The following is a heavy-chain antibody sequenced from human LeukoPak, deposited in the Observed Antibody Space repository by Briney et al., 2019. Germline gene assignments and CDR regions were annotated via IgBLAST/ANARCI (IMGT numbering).Heavy chain of an antibody. CDR3: AKDQNYYDSSGSFDY. CDR1: GFTFSSYA. D-gene: IGHD3-22*01. Sequence: GGSLRLSCAASGFTFSSYAMSWVRQAPGKGLEWVSAISGSGGSTYYADSVKGRFTISRDNSKNTLYLQMNSLRAEGTAVYYCAKDQNYYDSSGSFDYWGQGTLVTVSS. V-gene: IGHV3-23*01. CDR2: ISGSGGST. J-gene: IGHJ4*02.